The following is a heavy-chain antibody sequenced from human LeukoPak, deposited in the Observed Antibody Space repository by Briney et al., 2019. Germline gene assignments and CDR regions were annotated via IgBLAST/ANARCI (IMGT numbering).Heavy chain of an antibody. CDR1: GFTFSSFA. J-gene: IGHJ4*02. CDR2: ICSNGGRT. Sequence: GGSLRLSCAASGFTFSSFAMHWVRQAPGKQLEYVSAICSNGGRTYYANSVKGRFTISRDNSKNTLYLQMGSLRAEDMAVYYCARWGYYSNYDYWGQGTLVTVSS. CDR3: ARWGYYSNYDY. D-gene: IGHD4-11*01. V-gene: IGHV3-64*01.